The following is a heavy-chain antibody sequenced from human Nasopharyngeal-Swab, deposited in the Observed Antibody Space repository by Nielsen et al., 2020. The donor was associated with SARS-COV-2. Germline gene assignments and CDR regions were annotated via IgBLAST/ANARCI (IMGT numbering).Heavy chain of an antibody. V-gene: IGHV1-46*02. CDR2: INPGSGGT. J-gene: IGHJ6*02. Sequence: ASVKVSCKASGYTFNNYYIHWVRQAPGQGLEWMGMINPGSGGTTYAQTFQGRVTMTRDTSTSTVFMDLSSLRSEDTAVYYCARRGRCSGSSCDMDVWGQGTTVTVSS. CDR1: GYTFNNYY. CDR3: ARRGRCSGSSCDMDV. D-gene: IGHD2-2*01.